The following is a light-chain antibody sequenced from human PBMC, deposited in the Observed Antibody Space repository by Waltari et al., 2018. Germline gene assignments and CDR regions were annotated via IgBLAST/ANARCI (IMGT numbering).Light chain of an antibody. CDR3: HQYNKWPFT. CDR2: GAS. J-gene: IGKJ3*01. CDR1: QSVNSN. V-gene: IGKV3-15*01. Sequence: EIALTQSPITLPVSPGERATLSCRASQSVNSNLAWYQQKPGQAPRLLIYGASTRATDIPARISGSGSGTEFTLTISSLQSEDFAVYYCHQYNKWPFTFGPGTKVDIK.